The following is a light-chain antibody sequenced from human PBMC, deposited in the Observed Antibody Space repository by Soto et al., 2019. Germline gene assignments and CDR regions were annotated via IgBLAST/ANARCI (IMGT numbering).Light chain of an antibody. J-gene: IGKJ4*01. V-gene: IGKV3-15*01. CDR1: QNVGTT. CDR3: QQNDTWPPLT. CDR2: GAS. Sequence: EIVMTQSPATLSVSTGERATLSCRASQNVGTTLAWYQQKPGQAPWLLIYGASTRATGIPARFSGSGSGTEFTLTISSLQSEDFAVYYCQQNDTWPPLTFGGGTKVEIK.